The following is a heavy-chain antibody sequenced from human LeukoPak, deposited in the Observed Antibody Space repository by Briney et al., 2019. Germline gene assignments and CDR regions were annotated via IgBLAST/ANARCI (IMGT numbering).Heavy chain of an antibody. D-gene: IGHD2/OR15-2a*01. Sequence: SDTLSLTCTVSGVSISSYYWSWIRQPPGKGLEWVGYIYYSGSTNYNPSLKSRVTISVYTSKNQFSLRLSSVTAADTAVYYCARVVLPPGGAFDIWGQGTMVTVSS. CDR2: IYYSGST. V-gene: IGHV4-59*07. CDR1: GVSISSYY. CDR3: ARVVLPPGGAFDI. J-gene: IGHJ3*02.